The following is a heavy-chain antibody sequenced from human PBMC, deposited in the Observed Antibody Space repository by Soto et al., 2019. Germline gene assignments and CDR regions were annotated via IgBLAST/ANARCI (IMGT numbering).Heavy chain of an antibody. V-gene: IGHV3-23*01. CDR3: AKGGTMIVVAPRYFDY. J-gene: IGHJ4*03. CDR2: ISGSGGST. D-gene: IGHD3-22*01. Sequence: LRLSCAASGFTFSSYAMSWVRQAPGKGLEWVSAISGSGGSTYYADSVKGRFTISRDNSKNTLYLQMNSLRAEDTAVYYCAKGGTMIVVAPRYFDYWGQGTTVTVS. CDR1: GFTFSSYA.